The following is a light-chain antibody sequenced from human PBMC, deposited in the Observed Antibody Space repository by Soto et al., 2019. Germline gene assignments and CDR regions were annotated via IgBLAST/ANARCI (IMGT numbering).Light chain of an antibody. J-gene: IGLJ3*02. CDR2: EVS. V-gene: IGLV2-14*01. CDR1: SSDVGGYNY. CDR3: SSYTSSSTRV. Sequence: QSALTQPASVSGSPGQSSTISRTGTSSDVGGYNYVSWYQQHPGKAPKLMIYEVSNRPSGVSNRFSGSKSGNTASLTISGLQAEDEAVYYCSSYTSSSTRVLGGGTKLPVL.